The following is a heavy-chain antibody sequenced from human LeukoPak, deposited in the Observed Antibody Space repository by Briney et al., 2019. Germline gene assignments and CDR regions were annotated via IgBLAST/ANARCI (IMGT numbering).Heavy chain of an antibody. CDR2: ISYDGSNK. CDR3: AKDSFSYCGGDCYLGYFQH. J-gene: IGHJ1*01. Sequence: GGSLRLSCAASGFTFSSYAMHWVRQAPGKGLEWVAVISYDGSNKYYADSVKGRFTISRDNSKNTLYLQMNSLRAEDTAVYYCAKDSFSYCGGDCYLGYFQHWGQGTLVTVSS. CDR1: GFTFSSYA. V-gene: IGHV3-30*04. D-gene: IGHD2-21*02.